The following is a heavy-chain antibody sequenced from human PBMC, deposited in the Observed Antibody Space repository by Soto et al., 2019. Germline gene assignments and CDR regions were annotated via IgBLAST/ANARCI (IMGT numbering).Heavy chain of an antibody. CDR2: ISAYNGNT. V-gene: IGHV1-18*01. J-gene: IGHJ3*02. CDR3: ARSDGNRVYAAFDI. D-gene: IGHD2-8*01. Sequence: ASVKVSCKASGYTFTSYGISWVRQAPGQGLEWMGWISAYNGNTNYAQKLQGRVTMTTDTSTNTAYMELRSLRSDDTAVYYCARSDGNRVYAAFDIWGQGTMVTVSS. CDR1: GYTFTSYG.